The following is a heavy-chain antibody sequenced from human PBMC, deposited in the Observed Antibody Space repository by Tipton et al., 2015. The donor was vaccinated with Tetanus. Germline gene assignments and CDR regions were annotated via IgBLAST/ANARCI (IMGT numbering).Heavy chain of an antibody. CDR3: ARGLPREPFYLDY. V-gene: IGHV4-31*03. CDR2: IYYYTQRT. Sequence: LRLSCNVSGASINAGGYLWTWVRQHPGKGLEWIGNIYYYTQRTSHTPSLDSRVSISVDTSKNQFSLRLNSVTAADTAAYYCARGLPREPFYLDYWGQGKQVTVSS. CDR1: GASINAGGYL. J-gene: IGHJ4*02. D-gene: IGHD1-26*01.